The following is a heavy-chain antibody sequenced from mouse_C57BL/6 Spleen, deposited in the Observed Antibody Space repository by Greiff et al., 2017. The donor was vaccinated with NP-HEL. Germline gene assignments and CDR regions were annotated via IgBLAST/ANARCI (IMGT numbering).Heavy chain of an antibody. V-gene: IGHV1-82*01. CDR2: IYPGDGDT. Sequence: QVQLKESGPELVKPGASVKISCKASGYAFSSSWMNWVKQRPGKGLEWIGRIYPGDGDTNYNGKFKGKATLTADKSSSTAYMQLSSLTSEDSAVYFCARPTTVVAHYFDYWGQGTTLTVSS. CDR3: ARPTTVVAHYFDY. CDR1: GYAFSSSW. J-gene: IGHJ2*01. D-gene: IGHD1-1*01.